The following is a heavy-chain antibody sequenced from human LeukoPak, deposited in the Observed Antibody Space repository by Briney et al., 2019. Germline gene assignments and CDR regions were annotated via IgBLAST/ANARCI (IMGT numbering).Heavy chain of an antibody. D-gene: IGHD3-22*01. V-gene: IGHV5-51*01. CDR3: ARLGSDYYDSSGYYYELGY. CDR2: IYPGDSDT. J-gene: IGHJ4*02. CDR1: GYSFTSYW. Sequence: GKSLKISCKGSGYSFTSYWIGWVRQMPGKGLEWMGIIYPGDSDTRYSPSFQGQVTISADKSISTAYLQWSSLKASDTAMYYCARLGSDYYDSSGYYYELGYWGQGTLVTVSS.